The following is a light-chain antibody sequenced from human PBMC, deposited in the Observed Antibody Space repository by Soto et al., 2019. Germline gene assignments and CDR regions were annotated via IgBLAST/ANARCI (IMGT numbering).Light chain of an antibody. CDR2: NAF. CDR1: QSVTTN. V-gene: IGKV3-15*01. CDR3: QEYNNWPPFT. J-gene: IGKJ3*01. Sequence: EIMMTQSPATLSASPGERATLSCRASQSVTTNLAGYQKKPGQAPRLIIYNAFTRATGIAARFSGSGSGPDFTIPISSLQSEDLAVYYCQEYNNWPPFTFDQGTRVEIK.